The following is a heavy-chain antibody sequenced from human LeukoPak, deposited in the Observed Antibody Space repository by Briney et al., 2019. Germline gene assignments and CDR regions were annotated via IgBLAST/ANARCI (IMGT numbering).Heavy chain of an antibody. Sequence: TGGSLRLSCAASGFTFSTYGMSWVRQAPGKGLEWVSAVGSDGINTAYADSVKGRFTISRDNSKNTLYLQLNSLRAEDTAVYYCAKGLVAGSQYFDYWGQGTLVTVSS. CDR1: GFTFSTYG. D-gene: IGHD6-19*01. CDR3: AKGLVAGSQYFDY. V-gene: IGHV3-23*01. J-gene: IGHJ4*02. CDR2: VGSDGINT.